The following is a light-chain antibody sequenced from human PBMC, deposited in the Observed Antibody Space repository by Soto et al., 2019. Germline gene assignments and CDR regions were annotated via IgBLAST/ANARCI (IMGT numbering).Light chain of an antibody. V-gene: IGLV2-14*01. CDR1: SSDVGGYNY. J-gene: IGLJ1*01. CDR3: SSYTSSSTYA. CDR2: EVS. Sequence: QSALTQPASVSGSPGQSITISCTGTSSDVGGYNYVSWYQQHPGKVPKLMIYEVSNRPSGVSNRFSGSKSGNTASLTISGLQAEDEADYYCSSYTSSSTYAFGPGTQLTVL.